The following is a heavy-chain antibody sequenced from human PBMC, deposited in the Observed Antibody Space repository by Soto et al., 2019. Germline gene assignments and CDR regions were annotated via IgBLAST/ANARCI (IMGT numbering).Heavy chain of an antibody. D-gene: IGHD6-13*01. V-gene: IGHV1-69*01. CDR2: IIPLFGTT. J-gene: IGHJ5*02. CDR3: ARAAIHDSSWYFWFDP. Sequence: QVQLVQSGSEVKMPGSSVKVSCKTSGGTFSRHAINWVRQAPGQGLEWMGGIIPLFGTTNYAQKFKGRVTISADESTSTAYMELSSLTSEDAAVYYCARAAIHDSSWYFWFDPWGQGPLVPVSS. CDR1: GGTFSRHA.